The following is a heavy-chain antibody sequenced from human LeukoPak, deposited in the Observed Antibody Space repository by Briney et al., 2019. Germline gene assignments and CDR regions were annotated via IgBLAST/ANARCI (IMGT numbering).Heavy chain of an antibody. CDR3: ARGTVWRLGSYGLDV. D-gene: IGHD3-16*01. Sequence: PSETLSLTCTVSGGSISSYYWSWVRQAPGKGLEWVSVIYSGGSTYYGESVKGRFTISRDNSKNTVYLQMNALRAEDSAVYYCARGTVWRLGSYGLDVWGQGTTVTVSS. J-gene: IGHJ6*02. CDR1: GGSISSYY. V-gene: IGHV3-53*01. CDR2: IYSGGST.